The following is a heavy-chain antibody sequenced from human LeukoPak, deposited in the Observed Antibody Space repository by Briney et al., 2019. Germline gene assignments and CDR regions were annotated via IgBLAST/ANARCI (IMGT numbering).Heavy chain of an antibody. CDR2: IYSGGSS. CDR1: GFTVSSNY. CDR3: ARANGGPYYFDY. V-gene: IGHV3-66*01. D-gene: IGHD4-23*01. J-gene: IGHJ4*02. Sequence: GGSLRLSCAASGFTVSSNYVSWVRLAPGKGLEWVSVIYSGGSSYYADSVKGRFTISRDNFKNTLYLQMNSLRAEDTAVYYCARANGGPYYFDYWGQGTLVTVSS.